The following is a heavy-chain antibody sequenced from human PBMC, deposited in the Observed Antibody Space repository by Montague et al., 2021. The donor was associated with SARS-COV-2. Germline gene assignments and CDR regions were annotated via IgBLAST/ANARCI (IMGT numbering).Heavy chain of an antibody. V-gene: IGHV4-39*01. CDR1: GGSISSSDYY. CDR3: ATVARITAAGTGNYFDY. J-gene: IGHJ4*02. CDR2: IYNSGGI. Sequence: SETLSLTCSVSGGSISSSDYYWGWIRQPPGKGLDWIGNIYNSGGIYYNPSLKSRVTIFVDRSKNQFSLKLSSVTVADTAVYYCATVARITAAGTGNYFDYWGPGTLATVSP. D-gene: IGHD6-13*01.